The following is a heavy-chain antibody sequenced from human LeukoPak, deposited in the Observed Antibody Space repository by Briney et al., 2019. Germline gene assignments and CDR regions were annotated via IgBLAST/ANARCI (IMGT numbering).Heavy chain of an antibody. CDR2: VFHTGDT. J-gene: IGHJ4*02. V-gene: IGHV4-59*08. CDR3: ARHHFATPFDH. D-gene: IGHD2-15*01. CDR1: GDSINSFY. Sequence: SETLCLTCAVSGDSINSFYWSWIRQPPGKGLEWIGYVFHTGDTNSNPSLKSRVTVSLDTSTSQVSLRLTSVTAADTAVYYCARHHFATPFDHWGRGILVTVSS.